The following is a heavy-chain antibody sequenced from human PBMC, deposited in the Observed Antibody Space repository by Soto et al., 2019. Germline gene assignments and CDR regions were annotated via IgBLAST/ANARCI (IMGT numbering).Heavy chain of an antibody. CDR3: ARVTRHRAVAGGWFDP. CDR1: GYTFTGYY. V-gene: IGHV1-2*02. CDR2: INPNSGGT. D-gene: IGHD6-19*01. J-gene: IGHJ5*02. Sequence: QVQLVQSGAEVKKPGASVKVSCKASGYTFTGYYMHWVRQAPGQGLEWMGWINPNSGGTNYAQKFQGRVTMTRDTSISTAYMELSRLRSDDTAVYYCARVTRHRAVAGGWFDPWGQGTLVTVSS.